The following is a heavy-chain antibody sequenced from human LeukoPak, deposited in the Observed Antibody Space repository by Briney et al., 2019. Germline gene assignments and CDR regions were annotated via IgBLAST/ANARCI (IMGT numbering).Heavy chain of an antibody. V-gene: IGHV3-48*01. D-gene: IGHD3-22*01. J-gene: IGHJ3*01. Sequence: GGSLRLSCAASGFTFSSYSMNWVRQAPGKGLEWVSYISSSSTTIYYADSVKGRFTISRDNAKNSLYLQMNSLRAEDTAVYYCARDHHRRLYDSQARDTFDFWGQGTMVTVSS. CDR2: ISSSSTTI. CDR1: GFTFSSYS. CDR3: ARDHHRRLYDSQARDTFDF.